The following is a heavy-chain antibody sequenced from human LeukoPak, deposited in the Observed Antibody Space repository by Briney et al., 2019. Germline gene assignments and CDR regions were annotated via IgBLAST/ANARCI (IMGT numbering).Heavy chain of an antibody. CDR3: AKDHRVVPAAISYYYGMDV. CDR1: GFTFGKYW. Sequence: GGSLRLSCVASGFTFGKYWMSWVRQAPGKGLEWVANIKLDGSEKNYVDSVKGRFTISRDNTKNSLYLQMNSLRAEDTAVYYCAKDHRVVPAAISYYYGMDVWGQGTTVTVSS. CDR2: IKLDGSEK. V-gene: IGHV3-7*03. D-gene: IGHD2-2*01. J-gene: IGHJ6*02.